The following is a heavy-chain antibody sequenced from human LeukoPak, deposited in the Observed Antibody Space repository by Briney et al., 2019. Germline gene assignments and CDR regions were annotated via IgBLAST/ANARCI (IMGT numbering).Heavy chain of an antibody. V-gene: IGHV3-30*02. CDR2: IRNDGSNK. Sequence: GGSLRLSCAASGFTFSSYGMHWVRQAPGKGLEWVAFIRNDGSNKYYADSVKGRFTISRDNSKNTLYLQMNSLRAEDTAVYYCAKDITVEQYYVDYWGQGTLVTVSS. CDR1: GFTFSSYG. J-gene: IGHJ4*02. CDR3: AKDITVEQYYVDY. D-gene: IGHD3-10*01.